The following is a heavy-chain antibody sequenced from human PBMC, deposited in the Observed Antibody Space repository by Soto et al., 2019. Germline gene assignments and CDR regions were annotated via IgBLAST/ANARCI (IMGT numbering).Heavy chain of an antibody. V-gene: IGHV1-8*01. Sequence: ASVKVSCKASGYTFTSYDINWVRQATGQGLEWMGWMNPNSGNTGYAQKFQGRVTITRDTSASTAYMELSSLRSEDTAVYYCASRVPGSYSFDYWGQGTLVTVSS. CDR3: ASRVPGSYSFDY. D-gene: IGHD1-26*01. CDR1: GYTFTSYD. J-gene: IGHJ4*02. CDR2: MNPNSGNT.